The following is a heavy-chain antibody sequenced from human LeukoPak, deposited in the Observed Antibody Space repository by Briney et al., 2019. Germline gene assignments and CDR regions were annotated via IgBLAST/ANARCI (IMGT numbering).Heavy chain of an antibody. J-gene: IGHJ4*02. CDR3: ATSGNYGSGSYYQLPFDY. CDR2: VSSSGST. D-gene: IGHD3-10*01. V-gene: IGHV4-4*07. Sequence: SETLSLTCSVSGDSITYFYWSWIRQAAGKGLEWIGRVSSSGSTDYNASLKSRVTMSVDTSKNQLSLKLSSVTAADTAVYYCATSGNYGSGSYYQLPFDYWGQGTLVTVSS. CDR1: GDSITYFY.